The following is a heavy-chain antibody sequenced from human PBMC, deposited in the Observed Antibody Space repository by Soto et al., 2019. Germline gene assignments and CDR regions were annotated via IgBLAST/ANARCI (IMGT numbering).Heavy chain of an antibody. D-gene: IGHD3-22*01. CDR3: ARDKIRYDNDSPDY. CDR1: GFSFYDYG. V-gene: IGHV3-43*01. J-gene: IGHJ4*02. CDR2: ISWNGATT. Sequence: GGSLRLSCAASGFSFYDYGMHWVRQVPGKGLEWLSFISWNGATTYYAGSVEGRFTVSRDNTRDSLYLQMNSLRIEDTAFYHCARDKIRYDNDSPDYWGQGTQVTVSS.